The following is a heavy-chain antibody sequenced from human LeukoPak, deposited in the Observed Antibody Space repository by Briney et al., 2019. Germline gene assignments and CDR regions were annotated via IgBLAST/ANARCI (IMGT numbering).Heavy chain of an antibody. Sequence: PGGSLRLSCAASGFTFSSYAISWVRQAPGKGLEWVSGISGSGASTFYADSVKGRFTVSRDNSKNSLFLQMNSLRADDTAVYYCAKDNGDYGAYFYYYMDVWGKGTTVTVSS. D-gene: IGHD4-17*01. V-gene: IGHV3-23*01. CDR3: AKDNGDYGAYFYYYMDV. CDR2: ISGSGAST. J-gene: IGHJ6*03. CDR1: GFTFSSYA.